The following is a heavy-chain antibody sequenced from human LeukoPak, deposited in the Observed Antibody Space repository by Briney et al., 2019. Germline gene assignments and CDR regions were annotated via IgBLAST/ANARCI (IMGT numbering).Heavy chain of an antibody. D-gene: IGHD1-26*01. CDR1: GFTFSSYG. Sequence: PGRSLRLSCAASGFTFSSYGMHWVRQAPGKGLEWVALIWYDESNEYYADSVKGRFTISRDNSKNTLYLQMNSLRAEDTAVYYCARVRWELHYYYYGMDVWGQGTTVTVS. CDR2: IWYDESNE. V-gene: IGHV3-33*08. J-gene: IGHJ6*02. CDR3: ARVRWELHYYYYGMDV.